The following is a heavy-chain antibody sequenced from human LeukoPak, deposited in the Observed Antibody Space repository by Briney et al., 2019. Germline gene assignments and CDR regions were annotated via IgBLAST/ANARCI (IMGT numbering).Heavy chain of an antibody. CDR3: ARVPTSGSYGLDY. J-gene: IGHJ4*02. V-gene: IGHV1-24*01. D-gene: IGHD5-18*01. Sequence: ASVKVSCKVSGYTLSELSMHWVRQAPGKGLEWMGGFDTEDGETIYAQKFQGRVTITADKSTSTAYMELSSLRSEDTAVYYCARVPTSGSYGLDYWGQGTLVTVSS. CDR1: GYTLSELS. CDR2: FDTEDGET.